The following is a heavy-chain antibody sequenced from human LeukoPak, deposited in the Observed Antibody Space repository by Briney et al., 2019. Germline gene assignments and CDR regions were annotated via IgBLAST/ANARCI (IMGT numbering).Heavy chain of an antibody. CDR2: ISGSGGRT. Sequence: GGPLTLSCAPSGFTFSSHPMSGVPQAPGKGREWFADISGSGGRTYYADSVKGRFTISTDNSKNTLYLQMNSLRAEDTAVYYCANPAHYYDSSGYYLGNYWGQGTLVTVSS. CDR1: GFTFSSHP. CDR3: ANPAHYYDSSGYYLGNY. J-gene: IGHJ4*02. D-gene: IGHD3-22*01. V-gene: IGHV3-23*01.